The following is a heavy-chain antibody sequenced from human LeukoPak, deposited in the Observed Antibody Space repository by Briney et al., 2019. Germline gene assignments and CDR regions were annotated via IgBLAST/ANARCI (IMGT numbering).Heavy chain of an antibody. CDR3: ARSIAAAGPYYYGMDV. J-gene: IGHJ6*02. CDR1: GFTFSSYW. V-gene: IGHV3-7*01. CDR2: IKQDGSEK. D-gene: IGHD6-13*01. Sequence: PGGSLRLSCAASGFTFSSYWMSGVRQARGKGRAWVANIKQDGSEKYYVDSVKGRFTISRDNSKNTLYLQMNSLRAEDTAVYYCARSIAAAGPYYYGMDVWGQGTTVTVSS.